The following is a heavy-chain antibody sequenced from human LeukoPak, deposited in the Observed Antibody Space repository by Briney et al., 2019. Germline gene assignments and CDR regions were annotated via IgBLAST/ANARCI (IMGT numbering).Heavy chain of an antibody. Sequence: GGSLRLSCAASGFTSTDYYMTWIRQAPGKGLEWVSYISRNGDTRYYADSVKGRFTISRDNAKNSLYLQMNSLRADDTAVYYCARGPTTVTSPHFDCWGQGTLVTVSS. J-gene: IGHJ4*02. CDR2: ISRNGDTR. CDR3: ARGPTTVTSPHFDC. V-gene: IGHV3-11*01. CDR1: GFTSTDYY. D-gene: IGHD4-17*01.